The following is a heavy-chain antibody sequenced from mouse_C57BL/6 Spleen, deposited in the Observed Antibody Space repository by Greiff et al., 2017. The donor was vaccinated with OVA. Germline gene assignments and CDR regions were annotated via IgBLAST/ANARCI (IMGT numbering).Heavy chain of an antibody. D-gene: IGHD2-2*01. V-gene: IGHV1-26*01. CDR1: GYTFTDYY. CDR3: ARLWLRRRGYAMDY. Sequence: EVQLQQSGPELVKPGASVKISCKASGYTFTDYYMNWVKQSHGKSLEWIGDINPNNGGTSYNQKFKGKATLTVDKSSSTAYMELRSLTSEDSAVYYCARLWLRRRGYAMDYWGQGTSVTVSS. J-gene: IGHJ4*01. CDR2: INPNNGGT.